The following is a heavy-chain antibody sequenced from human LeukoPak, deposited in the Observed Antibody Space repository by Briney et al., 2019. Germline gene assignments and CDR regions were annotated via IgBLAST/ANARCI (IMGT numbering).Heavy chain of an antibody. Sequence: SETLSLTCAAYGGSFSGYYWSWIRQPPGKGLEWIGEINHSGSTNYNPSVKSRVTISVDTSKNQFSLKLNTVTAADTAVYYCARVRGFGISISYFDYWGQGTLVTVSS. D-gene: IGHD3-10*01. CDR3: ARVRGFGISISYFDY. J-gene: IGHJ4*02. CDR2: INHSGST. V-gene: IGHV4-34*01. CDR1: GGSFSGYY.